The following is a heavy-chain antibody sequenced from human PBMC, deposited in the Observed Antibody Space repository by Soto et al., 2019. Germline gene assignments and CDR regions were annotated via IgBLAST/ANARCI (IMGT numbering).Heavy chain of an antibody. V-gene: IGHV3-7*03. CDR3: ARMYSSGWTKGGYYYYGMDV. J-gene: IGHJ6*02. CDR2: IKQDGSEK. D-gene: IGHD6-19*01. CDR1: GFTFSSYW. Sequence: PGGSLRLSCAASGFTFSSYWMSWVRQAPGKGLEWVANIKQDGSEKYYSTSLKTRLTISKDTSKNQVVLTMTNMDPVDTATYYCARMYSSGWTKGGYYYYGMDVWGQGTTVTV.